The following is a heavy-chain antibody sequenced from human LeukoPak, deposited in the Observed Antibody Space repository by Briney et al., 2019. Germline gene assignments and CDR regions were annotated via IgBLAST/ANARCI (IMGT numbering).Heavy chain of an antibody. J-gene: IGHJ4*02. CDR1: GFTLSTYW. CDR3: ARGNKWSFDS. CDR2: INSDGSAT. D-gene: IGHD2-15*01. Sequence: PGGSLRLSCVASGFTLSTYWMHWVRHAPGRGLVWVSRINSDGSATSYADSVMVRFTISRDSAKNTLYLQMNSLRPEDTAVYYCARGNKWSFDSWGQGALVTVSS. V-gene: IGHV3-74*01.